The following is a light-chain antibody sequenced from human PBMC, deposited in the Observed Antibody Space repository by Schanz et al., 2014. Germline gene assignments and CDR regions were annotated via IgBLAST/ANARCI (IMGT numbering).Light chain of an antibody. J-gene: IGLJ2*01. CDR1: NIGSNT. Sequence: SYELTQPPSVSVAPGKTANITCGGTNIGSNTVHWYQQQPGQAPVMVVHDDSDRPSGIPERFSGSNSGNTATLTISRVEVGDEADYYCQVWHSDSDHVLFGGGTKLTVL. CDR3: QVWHSDSDHVL. V-gene: IGLV3-21*03. CDR2: DDS.